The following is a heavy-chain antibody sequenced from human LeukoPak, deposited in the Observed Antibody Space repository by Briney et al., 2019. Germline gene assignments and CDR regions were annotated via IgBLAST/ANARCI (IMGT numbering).Heavy chain of an antibody. V-gene: IGHV3-66*04. D-gene: IGHD6-13*01. CDR1: GFTVSSNH. Sequence: GGSLRLSCAASGFTVSSNHMSWVRQAPGKGLEWVSIIYSGGSTDYADSVKGRFTISRDNSKNTLYLQMNSLRAEDTAVYYCARQWGSSSWYGNYYYYGMDVWGQGTTVTVSS. J-gene: IGHJ6*02. CDR2: IYSGGST. CDR3: ARQWGSSSWYGNYYYYGMDV.